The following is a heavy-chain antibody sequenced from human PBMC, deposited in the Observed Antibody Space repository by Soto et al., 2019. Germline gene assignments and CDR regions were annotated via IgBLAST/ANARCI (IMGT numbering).Heavy chain of an antibody. V-gene: IGHV4-59*01. CDR3: ARGTYYYDSSGYGPYGMDV. J-gene: IGHJ6*02. D-gene: IGHD3-22*01. CDR2: IYYSGST. CDR1: GGSISSYY. Sequence: SETLSLTCTASGGSISSYYWSWIRQPPGKGLEWIGYIYYSGSTNYNPSLKSRVTISVDTSKNQFSLKLSSVTAADTAVYYCARGTYYYDSSGYGPYGMDVWGQGTTVTVSS.